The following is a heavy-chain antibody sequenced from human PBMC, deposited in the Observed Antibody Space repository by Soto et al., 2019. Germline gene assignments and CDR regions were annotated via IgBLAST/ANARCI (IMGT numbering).Heavy chain of an antibody. V-gene: IGHV3-64D*06. CDR2: ISSDGDIT. CDR1: VFTSIEYS. CDR3: VKVSTFYDILTGYYSTNFFDP. Sequence: GWSLRLSCSSSVFTSIEYSMHWVRQAPGKGLQYVSTISSDGDITYYADSVKGRFTISRDNSKNTLYLQMNSLRPEDTAVYYCVKVSTFYDILTGYYSTNFFDPWGQGTLVTVSS. D-gene: IGHD3-9*01. J-gene: IGHJ5*02.